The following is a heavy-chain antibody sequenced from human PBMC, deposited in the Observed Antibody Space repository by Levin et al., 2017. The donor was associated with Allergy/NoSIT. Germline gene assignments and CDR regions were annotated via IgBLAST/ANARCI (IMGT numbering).Heavy chain of an antibody. CDR3: ARGSDIVVLSAAARDFYMDV. D-gene: IGHD2-21*01. CDR1: GGSFNTHY. CDR2: INHSGST. V-gene: IGHV4-34*01. J-gene: IGHJ6*03. Sequence: SETLSLTCAVYGGSFNTHYWTWIRQTPGAGLEWLGEINHSGSTNFNPSLKSRVSISIDTSKKQFSLKMTSLTSADTATYYCARGSDIVVLSAAARDFYMDVWGAGTTVAVSS.